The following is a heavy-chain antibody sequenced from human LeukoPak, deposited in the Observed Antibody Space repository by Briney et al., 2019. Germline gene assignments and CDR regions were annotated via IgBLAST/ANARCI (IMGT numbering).Heavy chain of an antibody. CDR3: ARAPKAARCFDY. D-gene: IGHD6-6*01. J-gene: IGHJ4*02. V-gene: IGHV3-30*04. CDR1: GFTFSSYA. Sequence: GALRLSCAASGFTFSSYAMHWVRQAPGKGLEWVAVISYDGSNKYYADSVKGRFTISRDNSKNTLYLQMNSLRAEDTAVYYCARAPKAARCFDYWGQGTLVTVSS. CDR2: ISYDGSNK.